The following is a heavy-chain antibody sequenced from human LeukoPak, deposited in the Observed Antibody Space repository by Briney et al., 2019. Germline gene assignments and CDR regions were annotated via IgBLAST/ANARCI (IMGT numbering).Heavy chain of an antibody. J-gene: IGHJ6*02. CDR2: IYTSGST. V-gene: IGHV4-4*07. D-gene: IGHD4-23*01. CDR3: ARLIGTSYYFYDVDV. Sequence: SETLSLTYTVSGGSISSYYWSWIRQPAGKGLEWIGRIYTSGSTNYNPSLKSRVTMSVDTSKNQFSLKLRFVTAADTAIYYCARLIGTSYYFYDVDVWGQGTTVTVSS. CDR1: GGSISSYY.